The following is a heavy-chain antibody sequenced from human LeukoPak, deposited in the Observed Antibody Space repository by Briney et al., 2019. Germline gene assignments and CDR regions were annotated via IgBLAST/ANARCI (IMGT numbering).Heavy chain of an antibody. D-gene: IGHD6-13*01. J-gene: IGHJ1*01. CDR1: GFTFSSYG. Sequence: PGGSLRLSCAASGFTFSSYGMHWVRQAPGKGLEWVAVISYDGSNKYYADSVKGRFTISRDNSKNTLYLQMNSLRAEDTAVYYCAKDRRIAAHGYSQHWGQGTLVTVSS. CDR2: ISYDGSNK. CDR3: AKDRRIAAHGYSQH. V-gene: IGHV3-30*18.